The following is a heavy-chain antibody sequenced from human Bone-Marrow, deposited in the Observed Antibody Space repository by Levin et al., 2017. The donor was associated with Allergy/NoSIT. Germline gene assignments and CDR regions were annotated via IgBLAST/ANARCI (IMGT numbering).Heavy chain of an antibody. CDR1: GGSISSSSYY. D-gene: IGHD6-19*01. CDR3: ARHGDTSGWYRFDP. V-gene: IGHV4-39*01. J-gene: IGHJ5*02. Sequence: SETLSLTCTVSGGSISSSSYYWGWIRQPPGKGLDWIATINHSGNTYYTPSLKSRVTISVDTSKNQFSLKVTSVTAADTAVYYCARHGDTSGWYRFDPWGQGTLVTVSS. CDR2: INHSGNT.